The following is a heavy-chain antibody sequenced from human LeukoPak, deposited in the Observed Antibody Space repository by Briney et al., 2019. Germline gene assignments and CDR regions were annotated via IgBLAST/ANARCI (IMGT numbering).Heavy chain of an antibody. D-gene: IGHD3-3*01. CDR1: GASLSSGGYS. J-gene: IGHJ4*02. CDR2: IYYTGST. V-gene: IGHV4-31*03. Sequence: PSQTLSLTCTVSGASLSSGGYSWSWVRQHPGKGLEWIGCIYYTGSTYYNPSLERRVTISVATSKNQFSLKVSSVTAADTAVYFCARIITIFGALGYFDYWGQGTLVTVSS. CDR3: ARIITIFGALGYFDY.